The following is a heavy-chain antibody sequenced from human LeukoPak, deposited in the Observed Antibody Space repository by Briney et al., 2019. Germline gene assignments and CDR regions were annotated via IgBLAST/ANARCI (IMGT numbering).Heavy chain of an antibody. CDR2: MKYDGSEK. V-gene: IGHV3-7*03. CDR1: GFTFSRHW. CDR3: ATNSGYYV. Sequence: GGSLRLSCVGSGFTFSRHWISWVRQAPGKGLEWVAHMKYDGSEKYYVDSVKGRFTISRDNAKNSLYLQMNSLRAEDTAVYYCATNSGYYVWGQGTLVAVSS. J-gene: IGHJ4*02. D-gene: IGHD3-3*01.